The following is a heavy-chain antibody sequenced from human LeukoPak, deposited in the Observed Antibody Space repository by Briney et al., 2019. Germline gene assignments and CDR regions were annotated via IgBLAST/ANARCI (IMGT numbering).Heavy chain of an antibody. V-gene: IGHV3-23*01. J-gene: IGHJ4*02. Sequence: GGSLRLSCAASGFTFSSYAMSWVRQPPGKGPEWVSGISGSGDNTYYADSVKGRFTISRDNARNSLHLQMNSLRAEDTAVYYCARAYSGSWDWGQGTLVTVSS. CDR2: ISGSGDNT. D-gene: IGHD1-26*01. CDR3: ARAYSGSWD. CDR1: GFTFSSYA.